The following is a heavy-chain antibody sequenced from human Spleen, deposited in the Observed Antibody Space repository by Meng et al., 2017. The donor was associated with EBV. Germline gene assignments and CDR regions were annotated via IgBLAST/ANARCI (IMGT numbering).Heavy chain of an antibody. J-gene: IGHJ4*02. D-gene: IGHD3-10*01. CDR2: LIPMLGAP. V-gene: IGHV1-69*06. CDR3: ASESGRGYTPDY. CDR1: GGTFSSDA. Sequence: QVQLGQSGAEVKKPGSSVKVSRKTSGGTFSSDAISWVRQAPGQGLEWMGGLIPMLGAPNYAQKFQDRVTIIADKSTSIHYMELSSLRSDDTAVYYCASESGRGYTPDYWGRGTLVTVSS.